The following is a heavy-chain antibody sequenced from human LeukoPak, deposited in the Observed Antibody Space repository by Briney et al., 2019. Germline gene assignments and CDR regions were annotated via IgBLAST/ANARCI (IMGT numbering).Heavy chain of an antibody. CDR2: LDYTGNNQ. D-gene: IGHD3-10*01. CDR1: GFTFSNFE. J-gene: IGHJ5*02. V-gene: IGHV3-30*02. Sequence: GGSLRLSCAASGFTFSNFEMNWVRQAPGEGLEWVTFLDYTGNNQYYADSMKGRLTISRDNSKNTVFLQMNNLRLEDTAIYYCVKDVHYLGSYRESLDPWGQGTLVTVSS. CDR3: VKDVHYLGSYRESLDP.